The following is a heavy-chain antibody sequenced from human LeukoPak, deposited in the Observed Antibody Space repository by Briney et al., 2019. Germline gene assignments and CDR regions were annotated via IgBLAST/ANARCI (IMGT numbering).Heavy chain of an antibody. V-gene: IGHV3-30*02. CDR1: GFTFSSYG. Sequence: PGGSLRLSCAASGFTFSSYGMHWVRQAPGKGLEWVAFIRYDGSNKYYADSVKGRFTISRDNSKNTLYLQMNSLRAEDTAVYYCARDYYGSGSFPDYWGQGTLVTVSS. D-gene: IGHD3-10*01. CDR3: ARDYYGSGSFPDY. CDR2: IRYDGSNK. J-gene: IGHJ4*02.